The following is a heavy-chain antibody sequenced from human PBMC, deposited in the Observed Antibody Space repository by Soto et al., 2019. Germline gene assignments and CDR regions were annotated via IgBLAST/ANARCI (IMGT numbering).Heavy chain of an antibody. Sequence: GGSLRLSCAASGFTFSSYGMHWVRQAPGKGLEWVAVISYDGSNKYYADSVKGRFTISRDNSKNTLYLQMNSLRAEDTAVYYCAKDQEWLRGTTYYYYGMDVWGQGTTVTVSS. CDR2: ISYDGSNK. V-gene: IGHV3-30*18. CDR1: GFTFSSYG. D-gene: IGHD5-12*01. CDR3: AKDQEWLRGTTYYYYGMDV. J-gene: IGHJ6*02.